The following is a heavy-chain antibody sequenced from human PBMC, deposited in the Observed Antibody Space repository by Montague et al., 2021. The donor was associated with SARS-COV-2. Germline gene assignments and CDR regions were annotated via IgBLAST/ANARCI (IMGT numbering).Heavy chain of an antibody. V-gene: IGHV6-1*01. CDR2: TYYRSKWYN. D-gene: IGHD2-21*02. J-gene: IGHJ2*01. Sequence: CAISGDSVSSHIATWNWIRQSPSRGLEWLGRTYYRSKWYNDYAVFVKSRVIINPDTSNNRISLQLNSVTPEDTAVYYCARAYCGGDCYFYWYFDLWGRGTLVTVSS. CDR3: ARAYCGGDCYFYWYFDL. CDR1: GDSVSSHIAT.